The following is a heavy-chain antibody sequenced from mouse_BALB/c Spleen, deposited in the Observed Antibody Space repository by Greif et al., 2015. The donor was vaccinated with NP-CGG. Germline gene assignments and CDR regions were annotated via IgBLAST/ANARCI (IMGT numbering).Heavy chain of an antibody. CDR2: ISYDGSN. CDR3: ARDLYDWGGFAY. CDR1: GYSITSGYY. Sequence: EVKVEESGPGLVKHSQSLSLTCSVTGYSITSGYYWNWIRQFPGNKLEWMGYISYDGSNNYNPSLKNRISITRDTSKNQCFLKLNSVTTEDTATYYCARDLYDWGGFAYWGQGTLVTVSA. V-gene: IGHV3-6*02. D-gene: IGHD2-3*01. J-gene: IGHJ3*01.